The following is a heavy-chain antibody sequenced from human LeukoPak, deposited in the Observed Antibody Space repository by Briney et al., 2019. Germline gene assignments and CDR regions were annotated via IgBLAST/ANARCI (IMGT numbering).Heavy chain of an antibody. V-gene: IGHV4-4*02. J-gene: IGHJ4*02. D-gene: IGHD6-19*01. CDR3: AREDRGKDGQWLVEDY. CDR1: GGSISSSNW. Sequence: SGTLSLTCAVSGGSISSSNWWSWVRRPPGKGLEWIGEIYHSGSTNYNPSLKSRVTISLDKSKNQFSLKLSSVTAADTAVYYCAREDRGKDGQWLVEDYWGQGTLVTVSS. CDR2: IYHSGST.